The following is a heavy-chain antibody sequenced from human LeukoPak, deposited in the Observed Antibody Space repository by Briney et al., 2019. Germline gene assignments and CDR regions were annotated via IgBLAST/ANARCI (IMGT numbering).Heavy chain of an antibody. D-gene: IGHD1-20*01. CDR1: GGTFDSYA. V-gene: IGHV1-69*06. Sequence: SVKVSCKASGGTFDSYAISWVRQAPGRGLEWMAGIIPIFGTPIYAQRFQGRVTITADKSTSTAYMELRSLRSEDTAVYYCARAHNWEGPKGDWGQGTMVIVSS. CDR3: ARAHNWEGPKGD. J-gene: IGHJ3*01. CDR2: IIPIFGTP.